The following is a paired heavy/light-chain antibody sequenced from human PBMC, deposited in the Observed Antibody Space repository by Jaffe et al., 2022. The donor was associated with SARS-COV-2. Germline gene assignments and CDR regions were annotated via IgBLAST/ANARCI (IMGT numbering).Light chain of an antibody. CDR1: QSVQND. J-gene: IGKJ4*01. CDR2: DVS. Sequence: ERVMTQSPATLSVSPGERATLSCRASQSVQNDLAWYQQRPGQAPRLLIYDVSTRATGIPARFSGSGSGTEFTLTISSLQSEDFAVYYCQHYNEWPLTFGGGTKVEIK. CDR3: QHYNEWPLT. V-gene: IGKV3-15*01.
Heavy chain of an antibody. D-gene: IGHD3-9*01. Sequence: QLQLRQSGPGLVMPSETLSLRCTVSGGSIKSARYYWGWVRQPPGKGLEWIGTLHFNGNTYSNPSLQSRVTMSVDTSTNQFSLRLSSVTAADTAIYSCAGVSATGREHTFDVWGQGTKVTVFS. CDR2: LHFNGNT. V-gene: IGHV4-39*01. CDR1: GGSIKSARYY. J-gene: IGHJ3*01. CDR3: AGVSATGREHTFDV.